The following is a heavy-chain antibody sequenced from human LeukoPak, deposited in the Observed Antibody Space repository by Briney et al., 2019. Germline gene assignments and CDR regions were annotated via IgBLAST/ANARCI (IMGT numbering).Heavy chain of an antibody. Sequence: PGGSLRLSCAASGFTFSSYSMNWVRQAPGKGLEWVSYISSSSSTIYYADSVKGRFTISRDNAKNSLYLQMNSLRAEDTAVYYCARDLGSGWYRDFDYWGQGTLVTVSS. D-gene: IGHD6-19*01. CDR2: ISSSSSTI. J-gene: IGHJ4*02. V-gene: IGHV3-48*04. CDR1: GFTFSSYS. CDR3: ARDLGSGWYRDFDY.